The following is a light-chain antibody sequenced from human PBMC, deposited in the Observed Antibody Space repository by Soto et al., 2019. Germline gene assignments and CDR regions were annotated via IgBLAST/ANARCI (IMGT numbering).Light chain of an antibody. V-gene: IGKV3-15*01. CDR1: QPLNNN. Sequence: EIVMTQSASTLSVSAGDRATLSWGAGQPLNNNVAWYQHKPGQAPRLLVYGASTRATGISARFSGSGSGTEFTLTISSLQSEDFAVYYCQQYEKWPPSITFGQGTRLEIK. J-gene: IGKJ5*01. CDR2: GAS. CDR3: QQYEKWPPSIT.